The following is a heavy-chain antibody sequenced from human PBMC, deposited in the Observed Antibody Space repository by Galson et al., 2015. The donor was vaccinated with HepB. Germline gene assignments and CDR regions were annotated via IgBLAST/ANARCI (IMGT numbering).Heavy chain of an antibody. V-gene: IGHV1-46*01. D-gene: IGHD3-3*01. Sequence: SVKVSCKASGSSFISYYIHWVRQAPGQGLEWLGMINSSGGGTTYSEDFQGRVTMTTDTSTSTVYMDLRSLKSEDTAVYYCARASIFGVVVGDLDYWGQGTLVTVSS. J-gene: IGHJ4*02. CDR3: ARASIFGVVVGDLDY. CDR1: GSSFISYY. CDR2: INSSGGGT.